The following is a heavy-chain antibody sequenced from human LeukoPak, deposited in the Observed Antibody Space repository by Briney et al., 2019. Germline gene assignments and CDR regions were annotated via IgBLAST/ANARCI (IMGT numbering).Heavy chain of an antibody. J-gene: IGHJ6*03. V-gene: IGHV1-8*02. D-gene: IGHD6-13*01. Sequence: ASVKVSCKASRYTFTSYYMHWVRQAPGQGLEWMGWMNPNSGNTGYAQKFQGRVTMTRNTSISTAYMELSSLRSEDTAVYYCTRQTGQQLATGYYYYYMDVWGKGTTVTVSS. CDR1: RYTFTSYY. CDR2: MNPNSGNT. CDR3: TRQTGQQLATGYYYYYMDV.